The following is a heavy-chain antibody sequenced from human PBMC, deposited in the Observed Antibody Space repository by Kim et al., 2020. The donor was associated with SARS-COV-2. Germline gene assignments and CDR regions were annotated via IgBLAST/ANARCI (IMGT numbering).Heavy chain of an antibody. Sequence: GGSLRLSCAASGFTFSSYAMHWVRQAPGKGLEWVAVISYDGSNKYYADSVKGRFTISRDNSKNTLYLQMNSLRAEDTAVYYCAREEVMVDAFDIWGQGT. CDR3: AREEVMVDAFDI. J-gene: IGHJ3*02. D-gene: IGHD3-10*01. V-gene: IGHV3-30-3*01. CDR2: ISYDGSNK. CDR1: GFTFSSYA.